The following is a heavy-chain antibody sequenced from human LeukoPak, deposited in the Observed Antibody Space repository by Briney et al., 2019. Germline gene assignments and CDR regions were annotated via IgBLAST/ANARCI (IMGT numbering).Heavy chain of an antibody. Sequence: ASVKVSCKASGYTFTGYYIHWVRQAPGQGLEWMGWINPNSGATNYAQKFQGRVTMTRDTSISTAYMELSRLTSDDTAVYYCARDAIVRDYSNSDYWGQGTLVTVSS. V-gene: IGHV1-2*02. CDR1: GYTFTGYY. CDR2: INPNSGAT. J-gene: IGHJ4*02. CDR3: ARDAIVRDYSNSDY. D-gene: IGHD4-11*01.